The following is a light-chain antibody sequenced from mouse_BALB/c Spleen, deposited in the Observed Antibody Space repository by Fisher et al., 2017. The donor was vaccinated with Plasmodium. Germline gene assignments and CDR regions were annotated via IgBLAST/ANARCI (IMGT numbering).Light chain of an antibody. J-gene: IGKJ1*01. Sequence: VLTQTTLSLPVSLGDQASISCRSSQSIVHDNGNTYLEWYLQKPGQSPKLLIYRVSNRFSGVPDRFSASGSGTGFTLKISSVEAEDLGLYYCWQGTHLWTFGGGTKLEIK. CDR1: QSIVHDNGNTY. CDR2: RVS. CDR3: WQGTHLWT. V-gene: IGKV1-117*01.